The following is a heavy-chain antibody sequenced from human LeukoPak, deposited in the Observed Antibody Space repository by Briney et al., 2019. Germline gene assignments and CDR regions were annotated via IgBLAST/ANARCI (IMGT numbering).Heavy chain of an antibody. CDR3: TTQLRVGYSPFDY. CDR1: GFTFSNAW. V-gene: IGHV3-15*01. Sequence: GGSLRLSCAASGFTFSNAWMSWVRQAPGKGLEWVGRIKSKTDGGTTDYAAPVKGRFTISRNDSKNTLYLQMNSLKTEDTAVYYCTTQLRVGYSPFDYWGQGTLVTVSS. D-gene: IGHD5-18*01. CDR2: IKSKTDGGTT. J-gene: IGHJ4*02.